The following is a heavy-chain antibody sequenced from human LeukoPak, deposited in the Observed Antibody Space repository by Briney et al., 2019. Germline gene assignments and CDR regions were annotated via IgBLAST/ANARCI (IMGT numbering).Heavy chain of an antibody. J-gene: IGHJ4*02. Sequence: PSETLSLTCAVYGGSFSDYYWSWIRQPPGKGLEWIGEINHSGSTNYNPSLKSRATISVDTSKNQFSLKLSSVTAADTAVYYCAGSIAARLDYWGQGTLVTVSS. CDR3: AGSIAARLDY. V-gene: IGHV4-34*01. CDR1: GGSFSDYY. CDR2: INHSGST. D-gene: IGHD6-6*01.